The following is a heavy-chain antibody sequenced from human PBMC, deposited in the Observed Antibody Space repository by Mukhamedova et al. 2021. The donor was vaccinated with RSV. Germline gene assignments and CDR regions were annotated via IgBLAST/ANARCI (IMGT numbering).Heavy chain of an antibody. Sequence: EYMGMVDPNSGATNYAQKFRGRVAMTRDTSSDTVYMELSSLRSEDTAFYHCAREPGAGTNYFDYWGQGTLVTVSS. CDR2: VDPNSGAT. J-gene: IGHJ4*02. V-gene: IGHV1-46*01. D-gene: IGHD3-10*01. CDR3: AREPGAGTNYFDY.